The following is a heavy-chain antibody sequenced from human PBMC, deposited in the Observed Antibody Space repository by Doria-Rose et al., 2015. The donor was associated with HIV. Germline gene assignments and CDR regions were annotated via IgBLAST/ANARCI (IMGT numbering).Heavy chain of an antibody. CDR1: GVSLSSPGMG. CDR3: ARIKSSRWYHKYYFDF. V-gene: IGHV2-26*01. Sequence: QITLKESSPVLVKPTETLTLTCTVSGVSLSSPGMGVSWIRQPLGRALEWLANIFSDDERSYKTSLKSRLTISRGTSKSQVVLTITDMDPVDTATYYCARIKSSRWYHKYYFDFWGQGTLVIVSA. CDR2: IFSDDER. D-gene: IGHD6-13*01. J-gene: IGHJ4*02.